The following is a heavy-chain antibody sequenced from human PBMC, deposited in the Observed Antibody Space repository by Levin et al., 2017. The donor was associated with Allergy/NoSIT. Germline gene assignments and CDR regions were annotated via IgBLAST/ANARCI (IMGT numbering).Heavy chain of an antibody. Sequence: ASVKVSCKASGYTFSAYYMHWVRQAPGQGLEWMGWINPNSGGTNYAQKFQGRVSMTRDTSISAAYMELSRLRSDDTAVYYCARGPLYRGYDWNWFDSWGQGTLVTVSS. J-gene: IGHJ5*01. CDR1: GYTFSAYY. CDR3: ARGPLYRGYDWNWFDS. D-gene: IGHD5-12*01. V-gene: IGHV1-2*02. CDR2: INPNSGGT.